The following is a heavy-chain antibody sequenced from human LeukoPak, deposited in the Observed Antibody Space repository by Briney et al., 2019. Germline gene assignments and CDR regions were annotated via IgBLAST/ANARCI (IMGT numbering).Heavy chain of an antibody. J-gene: IGHJ4*02. CDR3: AKGSGASRPYYFDY. V-gene: IGHV3-23*01. D-gene: IGHD2-15*01. CDR2: IDGSSSST. Sequence: GGSLRLSCAAPGSAFSSYVMSWVRQAPGKGLEWVSAIDGSSSSTYYADSVKGRFTISRDNSKNTLYLQMNSLRAEDTAVYYCAKGSGASRPYYFDYWGQGTLVTVSS. CDR1: GSAFSSYV.